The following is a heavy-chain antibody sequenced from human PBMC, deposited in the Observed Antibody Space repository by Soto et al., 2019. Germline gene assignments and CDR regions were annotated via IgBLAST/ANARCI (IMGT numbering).Heavy chain of an antibody. CDR3: VKNSGGFNT. CDR2: IDGSGGIT. J-gene: IGHJ5*02. V-gene: IGHV3-23*01. D-gene: IGHD3-10*01. CDR1: GFTFGTTD. Sequence: QLLQSGGGLVQPGGSLTLSCAASGFTFGTTDMSWVRQAPGEGLEWVSTIDGSGGITYYADSVKGQFTISRDNSRNTVYLQMNSLRGDDTALYYCVKNSGGFNTWGQGALVTVSS.